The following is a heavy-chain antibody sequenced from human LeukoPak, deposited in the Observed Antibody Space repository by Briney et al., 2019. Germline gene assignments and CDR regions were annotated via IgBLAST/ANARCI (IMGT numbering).Heavy chain of an antibody. V-gene: IGHV4-34*01. J-gene: IGHJ6*02. D-gene: IGHD3-22*01. CDR1: GGSFSGYY. CDR2: INHSGST. CDR3: ARVPPLSRAVSGYYYVWNSVLPSSGMGV. Sequence: SETLSLTCAVYGGSFSGYYWSWIRQSPGKGLEWIGEINHSGSTNYNPSLKSRVTISVDTSKNQFSLKLSSVTAADTAVYYCARVPPLSRAVSGYYYVWNSVLPSSGMGVWGQGTTVTVSS.